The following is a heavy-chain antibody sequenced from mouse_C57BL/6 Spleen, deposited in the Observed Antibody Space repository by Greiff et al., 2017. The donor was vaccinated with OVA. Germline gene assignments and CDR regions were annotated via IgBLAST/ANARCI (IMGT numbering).Heavy chain of an antibody. CDR3: AREDGGYFDY. J-gene: IGHJ2*01. CDR1: GFNIKDYY. CDR2: IDPEDGET. V-gene: IGHV14-2*01. Sequence: EVQLQQSGAELVKPGASVKLSCTASGFNIKDYYMHWVKQRTEQGLEWIGRIDPEDGETKYAPKFPGKATITADTSSNTAYLQLSSLTSEDTAVYYCAREDGGYFDYWGQGTTLTVSS.